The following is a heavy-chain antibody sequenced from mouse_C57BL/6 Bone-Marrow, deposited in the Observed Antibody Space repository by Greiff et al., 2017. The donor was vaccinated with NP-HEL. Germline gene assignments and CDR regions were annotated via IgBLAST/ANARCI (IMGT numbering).Heavy chain of an antibody. CDR2: ISAGGSYT. CDR3: ARASLSYYFDY. V-gene: IGHV5-4*03. CDR1: GFTFSSYA. D-gene: IGHD6-1*01. J-gene: IGHJ2*01. Sequence: EVKLVESGGGLVKPGGSLKLSCAASGFTFSSYAMSWVRQTPEKRLEWVATISAGGSYTYYPDNVKGRFTMSRDNAKNNLYLQMSHLKSEDTAMYYCARASLSYYFDYWGQGTTLTVSS.